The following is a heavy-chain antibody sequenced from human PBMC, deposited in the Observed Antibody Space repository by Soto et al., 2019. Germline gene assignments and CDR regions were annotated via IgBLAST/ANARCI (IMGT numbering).Heavy chain of an antibody. V-gene: IGHV1-69*01. CDR1: GGTFSSYA. J-gene: IGHJ5*02. CDR3: AREGGSMVFLWNWFDP. D-gene: IGHD2-8*01. CDR2: IIPIFGTA. Sequence: QVQLVQSGAEVKKPGSSVKVSCKASGGTFSSYAISWVRQAPGQGLEWMGGIIPIFGTANYAQKFQGRVTITADESTSTAYMELSSMRSEDTAVYYCAREGGSMVFLWNWFDPWGQGTLVTVSS.